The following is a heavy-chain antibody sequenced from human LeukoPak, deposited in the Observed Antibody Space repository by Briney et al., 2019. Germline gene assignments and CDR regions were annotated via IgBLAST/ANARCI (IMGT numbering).Heavy chain of an antibody. CDR2: ISGGGVTT. CDR1: GFTSITYA. V-gene: IGHV3-23*01. CDR3: ARNQQLGGHSYYYYGMDV. Sequence: GGSLRLSCVGSGFTSITYALTWARQAPGKGLEWVSGISGGGVTTYYADSVKGRFTISRDNSKNTLYLQMNSLRADDTAIYYCARNQQLGGHSYYYYGMDVWGQGTTVTVSS. D-gene: IGHD3-16*01. J-gene: IGHJ6*02.